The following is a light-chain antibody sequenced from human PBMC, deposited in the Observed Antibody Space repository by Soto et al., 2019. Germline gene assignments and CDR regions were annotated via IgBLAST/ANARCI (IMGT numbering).Light chain of an antibody. Sequence: QSALTQPPSASGSPGQSVTISCTGTSSDVGAYNYVAWHQQHPGKAPKLLIYEVSKRPSGVPDRFSGSKSGNTASLTVSGLQAEDEADYYCSSYVGINNLVFGGGTKVTVL. CDR2: EVS. V-gene: IGLV2-8*01. J-gene: IGLJ2*01. CDR3: SSYVGINNLV. CDR1: SSDVGAYNY.